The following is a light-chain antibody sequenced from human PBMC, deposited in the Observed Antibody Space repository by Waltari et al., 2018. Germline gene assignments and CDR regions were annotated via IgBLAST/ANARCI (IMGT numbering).Light chain of an antibody. V-gene: IGLV1-47*01. CDR1: SSNIGSNY. Sequence: QSVLTQPPSASGTPGQRVTISCSGSSSNIGSNYVYWYQQLPGTAPKLLIYRNNQRPSGVPDRFSGSKSDTSASLAISGLRSEDEADYYCAAWDDSLSGYV. CDR3: AAWDDSLSGYV. CDR2: RNN. J-gene: IGLJ1*01.